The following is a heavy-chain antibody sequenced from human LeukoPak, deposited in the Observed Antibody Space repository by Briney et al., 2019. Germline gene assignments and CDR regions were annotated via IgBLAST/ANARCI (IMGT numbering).Heavy chain of an antibody. Sequence: GGSLRLSCAASGFTFDDYGMSWVRQAPGKGLEWVANIKQDGSEKKYVDSVKGRFTISRDNAKNSLYLQMNSLRAEDTAVYYCARTNPDYYDSSGRGYFDYWGQGTLVTVSS. CDR2: IKQDGSEK. CDR1: GFTFDDYG. D-gene: IGHD3-22*01. CDR3: ARTNPDYYDSSGRGYFDY. J-gene: IGHJ4*02. V-gene: IGHV3-7*01.